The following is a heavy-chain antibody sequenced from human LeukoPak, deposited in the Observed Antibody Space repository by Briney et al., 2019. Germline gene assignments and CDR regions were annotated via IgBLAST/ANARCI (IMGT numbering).Heavy chain of an antibody. CDR2: LYYSGSI. Sequence: SETLSLTRTVSGGSLSSSSSFWGWIRPPPGEGLGWFGSLYYSGSIYYNPTIKYRLTISVGTSKYLVSLKLSSVTAADTAVYYCARVPPCWSYCGSGSYSAPFDYWGQGTLVTVSS. CDR1: GGSLSSSSSF. J-gene: IGHJ4*02. CDR3: ARVPPCWSYCGSGSYSAPFDY. V-gene: IGHV4-39*07. D-gene: IGHD3-10*01.